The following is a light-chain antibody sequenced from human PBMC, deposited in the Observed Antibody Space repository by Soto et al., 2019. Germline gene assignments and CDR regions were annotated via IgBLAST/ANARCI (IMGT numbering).Light chain of an antibody. CDR1: SSDVGSYNL. V-gene: IGLV2-23*02. CDR2: EDS. Sequence: QSALTQPASVSGSPGQSITISCTGTSSDVGSYNLVSWYQQHPGKAPKLMIYEDSKRPSGVSNRFSGSKSGNTASLTISGLQAEDEADYYCRSFAGSSTVVVFGGGTKVTVL. CDR3: RSFAGSSTVVV. J-gene: IGLJ2*01.